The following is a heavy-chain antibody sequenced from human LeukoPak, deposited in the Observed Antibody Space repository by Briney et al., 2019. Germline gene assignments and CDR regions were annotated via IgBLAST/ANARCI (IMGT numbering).Heavy chain of an antibody. CDR2: ISYSGST. CDR3: ARLRGFGELFTAFDM. D-gene: IGHD3-10*01. J-gene: IGHJ3*02. CDR1: GGSVRRSHYY. V-gene: IGHV4-39*01. Sequence: SETLSLTCTVSGGSVRRSHYYWGWIRQPPGKGLEWIGSISYSGSTYYHPSLKSRVTISVVTSKTQFSLMLSSVTAADTAVYYCARLRGFGELFTAFDMWGQGTMVTVSS.